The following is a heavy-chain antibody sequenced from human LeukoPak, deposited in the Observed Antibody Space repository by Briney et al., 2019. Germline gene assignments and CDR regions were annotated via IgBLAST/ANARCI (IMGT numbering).Heavy chain of an antibody. CDR3: AREDQPRGTFDY. CDR1: GFTFSNYW. CDR2: IKQDGSEK. J-gene: IGHJ4*02. V-gene: IGHV3-7*05. Sequence: TGGSLRLSCAASGFTFSNYWMSWVRQAPGKGLEWVANIKQDGSEKYYVDSVEGRFTIYRDNAKNSLYLQMNSLRAEDTALYYCAREDQPRGTFDYWGQGILVTVSS. D-gene: IGHD2-15*01.